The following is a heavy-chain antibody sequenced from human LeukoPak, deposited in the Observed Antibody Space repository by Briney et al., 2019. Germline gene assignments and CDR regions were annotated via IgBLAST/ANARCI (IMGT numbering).Heavy chain of an antibody. V-gene: IGHV4-59*01. CDR1: GGPISSYY. CDR2: IYYSGST. CDR3: SRAMVRGVNYYYYGMDV. Sequence: PSETLSLTCTVSGGPISSYYWSWIRQPPGKGLEWIGYIYYSGSTYYNTSLKSRVTISVDTSKNQYSLKLSSVIAADTAVYYCSRAMVRGVNYYYYGMDVWGQGTTVTVSS. D-gene: IGHD3-10*01. J-gene: IGHJ6*02.